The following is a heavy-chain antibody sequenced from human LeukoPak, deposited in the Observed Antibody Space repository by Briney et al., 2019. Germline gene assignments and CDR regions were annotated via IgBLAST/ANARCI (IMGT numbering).Heavy chain of an antibody. J-gene: IGHJ6*02. Sequence: SGGSLRLSCAASGFTFSSYAMSWVRQAPGKGLEWVSAISGSGGSTYYADSVKGRFTISRDNSKNTLYLQMNSLRAEDTAVYYCARPLVPYYYYYGMDVWGQGTTVTVSS. CDR2: ISGSGGST. CDR1: GFTFSSYA. D-gene: IGHD6-13*01. V-gene: IGHV3-23*01. CDR3: ARPLVPYYYYYGMDV.